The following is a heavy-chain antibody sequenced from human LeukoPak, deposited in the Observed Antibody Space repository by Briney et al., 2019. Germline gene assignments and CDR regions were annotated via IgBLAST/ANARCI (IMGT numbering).Heavy chain of an antibody. V-gene: IGHV4-39*01. D-gene: IGHD3-3*01. CDR3: ARHAPISYHYDFWSGYTNWFDP. CDR1: GGSISSGGYY. CDR2: IYYSGST. Sequence: SETLSLTCTVSGGSISSGGYYWSWIRQPPGKGLEWIGSIYYSGSTYYNPSLKSRVTISVDTSKNQFSLKLSSVTAADTAVYYCARHAPISYHYDFWSGYTNWFDPWGQGTLVTVSS. J-gene: IGHJ5*02.